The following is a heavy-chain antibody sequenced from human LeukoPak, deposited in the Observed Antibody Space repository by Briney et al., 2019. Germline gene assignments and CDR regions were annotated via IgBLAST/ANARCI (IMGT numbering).Heavy chain of an antibody. D-gene: IGHD6-13*01. V-gene: IGHV3-21*01. CDR3: ARVYSSSWLDY. CDR2: ISSSSYI. Sequence: PGGSLRLSCAASGFTFSSYSMNWVRQAPGKGLEWVSSISSSSYIYYADSVKGRFTISRDNAKNSLYLQMNSLRAEDTAVYYCARVYSSSWLDYWGQGTLVTVSS. CDR1: GFTFSSYS. J-gene: IGHJ4*02.